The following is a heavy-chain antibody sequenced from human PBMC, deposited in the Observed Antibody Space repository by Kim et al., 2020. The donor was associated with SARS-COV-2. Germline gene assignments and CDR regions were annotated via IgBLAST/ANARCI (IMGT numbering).Heavy chain of an antibody. V-gene: IGHV4-59*13. D-gene: IGHD6-19*01. CDR2: IYYSGST. Sequence: SETLSLTCTVSGGSISSYYWSWIRQPPGKGLEWIGYIYYSGSTNYNPSLKSRVTISVDTSKNQFSLKLSSVTAADTAVYYCARDPSSGWWNDAFDIWGQGTMVTVSS. J-gene: IGHJ3*02. CDR1: GGSISSYY. CDR3: ARDPSSGWWNDAFDI.